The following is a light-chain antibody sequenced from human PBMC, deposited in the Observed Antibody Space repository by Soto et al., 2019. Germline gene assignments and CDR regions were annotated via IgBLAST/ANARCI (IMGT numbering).Light chain of an antibody. J-gene: IGLJ1*01. CDR1: SSDVGGYNF. V-gene: IGLV2-14*01. CDR2: EVS. Sequence: QSALTQPASVSGSPGQSITISCTGTSSDVGGYNFVSWYQQHPGKAPKLIIYEVSDRPSGVSNRFSGSKSGNTASLTISGLQAEDEADYYCSSYTSSSTLGGVFGTGTKLTVL. CDR3: SSYTSSSTLGGV.